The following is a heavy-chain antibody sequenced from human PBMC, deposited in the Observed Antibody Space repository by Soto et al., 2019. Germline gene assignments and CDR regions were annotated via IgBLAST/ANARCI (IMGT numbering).Heavy chain of an antibody. CDR2: IYPGDSDT. D-gene: IGHD3-16*01. J-gene: IGHJ6*02. CDR1: GYSFTSYW. Sequence: PGESLKISCKGSGYSFTSYWIGWVRQMPGKGLEWMGIIYPGDSDTRYSPSFQGQVTISADKSISTAYLQWSSLKASDTAMYYCAIQGGKYPRQKYYYYYGMDVWGQGTTVTVSS. V-gene: IGHV5-51*01. CDR3: AIQGGKYPRQKYYYYYGMDV.